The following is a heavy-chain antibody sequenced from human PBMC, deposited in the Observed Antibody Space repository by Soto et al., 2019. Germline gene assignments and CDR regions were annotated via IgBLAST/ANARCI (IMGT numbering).Heavy chain of an antibody. Sequence: EVQLLESGGGLVQPGGSLRLSCAASGLTFSSYAMSWVRQAPGKGLEGVSAISGSGGSTYYADSVKGRFALSRDNSKNPLYPQMNSLRAEDTAVYYCAKDGLYDSSGYWGQGTLVPVSS. J-gene: IGHJ4*02. CDR2: ISGSGGST. D-gene: IGHD3-22*01. V-gene: IGHV3-23*01. CDR1: GLTFSSYA. CDR3: AKDGLYDSSGY.